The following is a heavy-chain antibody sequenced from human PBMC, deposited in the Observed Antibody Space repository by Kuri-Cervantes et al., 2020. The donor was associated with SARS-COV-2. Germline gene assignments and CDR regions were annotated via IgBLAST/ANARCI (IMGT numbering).Heavy chain of an antibody. Sequence: ASVKVSCKASGYTFTSYGISWVRQAPGQGLEWMGIINPSGGSTSYAQKFQGRVTMTRDTSTSTVYMELSSLRSEDTAVYYCARDIAGYSYPAYYFDYWGQGTLVTVSS. CDR1: GYTFTSYG. D-gene: IGHD5-18*01. J-gene: IGHJ4*02. CDR3: ARDIAGYSYPAYYFDY. V-gene: IGHV1-46*01. CDR2: INPSGGST.